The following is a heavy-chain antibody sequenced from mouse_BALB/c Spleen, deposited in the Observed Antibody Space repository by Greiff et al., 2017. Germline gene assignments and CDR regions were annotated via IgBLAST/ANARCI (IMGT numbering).Heavy chain of an antibody. V-gene: IGHV2-9*02. CDR3: ARRYDYDRSLWFAY. CDR2: ICAGGST. CDR1: GFSLTSYG. J-gene: IGHJ3*01. D-gene: IGHD2-4*01. Sequence: VKLVESGPGLVAPSPCLSITCTASGFSLTSYGVHWVRQPPGKGLEWLGVICAGGSTNYNSALMSRLSISKDNSKSQVFLKMNSLQTDDTAMYYCARRYDYDRSLWFAYWGQGTLVTVSA.